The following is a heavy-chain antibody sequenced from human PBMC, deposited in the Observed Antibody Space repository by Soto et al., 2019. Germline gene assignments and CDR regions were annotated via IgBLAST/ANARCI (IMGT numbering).Heavy chain of an antibody. D-gene: IGHD5-12*01. J-gene: IGHJ1*01. CDR3: AREGSGYNF. V-gene: IGHV1-69*13. Sequence: SVKVSCKASGGTFSSFGISWVRQAPGQGLEWMGGIVPVFGRPNYAQRFRGRLTITADESTNTCYMELIDLESEDTAVYYCAREGSGYNFWGQGTQVTVSS. CDR2: IVPVFGRP. CDR1: GGTFSSFG.